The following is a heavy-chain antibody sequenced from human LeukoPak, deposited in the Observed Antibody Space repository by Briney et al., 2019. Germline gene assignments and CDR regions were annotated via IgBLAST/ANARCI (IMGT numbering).Heavy chain of an antibody. D-gene: IGHD5-24*01. CDR2: INPNSGGS. Sequence: ASVKVSCKTSGYTFNAYYMHWVRQAPGQGLEWMGWINPNSGGSNYSQKFQGRVTTTSDTSINTAYMELSRLISDDTAVYYCAGDGYNSRRFFDYWGQGTLVTVSS. CDR3: AGDGYNSRRFFDY. V-gene: IGHV1-2*02. CDR1: GYTFNAYY. J-gene: IGHJ4*02.